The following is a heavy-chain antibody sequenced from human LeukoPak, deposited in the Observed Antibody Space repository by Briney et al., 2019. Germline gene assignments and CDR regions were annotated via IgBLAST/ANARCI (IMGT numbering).Heavy chain of an antibody. D-gene: IGHD3-10*01. CDR2: INPSGGST. J-gene: IGHJ4*02. V-gene: IGHV1-46*01. CDR3: ARGSYYDY. Sequence: ASVKVSCKASGYTFTSYYMHWVRQAPGQGLEWMGIINPSGGSTSYAQKFQGRVTMTIDTSTRTGYMELRSLRSDDTAMYYCARGSYYDYWGQGTLVAVSS. CDR1: GYTFTSYY.